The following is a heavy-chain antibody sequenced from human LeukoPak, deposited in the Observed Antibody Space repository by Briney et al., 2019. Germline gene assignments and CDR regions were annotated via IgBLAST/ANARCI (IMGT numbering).Heavy chain of an antibody. CDR3: ARDPTTVTTIFDS. V-gene: IGHV4-4*07. D-gene: IGHD4-17*01. J-gene: IGHJ4*02. CDR2: IYPGESIYASENT. Sequence: PSETLSLTCSVSGVSISAYHWSWIRQPAGKGLEWIGRIYPGESIYASENTNYNPSLKSRVSMSGDTSKNQVSLKLRSVTAADTAVYYCARDPTTVTTIFDSWGQGTLVTVSS. CDR1: GVSISAYH.